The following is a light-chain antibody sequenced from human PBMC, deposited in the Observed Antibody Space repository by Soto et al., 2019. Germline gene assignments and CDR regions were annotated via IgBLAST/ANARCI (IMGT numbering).Light chain of an antibody. CDR3: QSYDSSLSGYVV. CDR2: GNS. CDR1: SSNIGAGYD. Sequence: QTVVTQPPSVSGAPGQRVTISCTGSSSNIGAGYDVHWYQQLPGTAPKLLIYGNSNRPSGVPDRFSGSKSGTSASLAITGLQAEDEADYYCQSYDSSLSGYVVFGGRTKRTVL. J-gene: IGLJ2*01. V-gene: IGLV1-40*01.